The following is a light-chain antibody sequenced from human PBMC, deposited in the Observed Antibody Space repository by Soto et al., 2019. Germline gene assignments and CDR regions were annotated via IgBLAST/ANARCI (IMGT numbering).Light chain of an antibody. Sequence: EIVMTQSPATLSVSPGERAALSCRASQSVSTNLAWYQQKPGQAPRLLIYSSSTRATNIPARFSGSGSGTEFTLTISRLEPEDFAVYYCQQYGSSPFTFGPGTKVDIK. V-gene: IGKV3-15*01. J-gene: IGKJ3*01. CDR2: SSS. CDR3: QQYGSSPFT. CDR1: QSVSTN.